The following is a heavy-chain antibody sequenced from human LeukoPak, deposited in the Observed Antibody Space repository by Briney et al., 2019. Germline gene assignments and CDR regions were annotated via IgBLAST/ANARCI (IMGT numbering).Heavy chain of an antibody. D-gene: IGHD5-24*01. Sequence: ASVKVSCKASGYTFTSCGISWVRQAPGQGLEWMGWISAYNGNTNYAQKLQGRVTMTTDTSTSTAYMELRSLRSDDTAVYYCARDQQVEMATIIDYWGQGTLVTVSS. J-gene: IGHJ4*02. CDR2: ISAYNGNT. V-gene: IGHV1-18*01. CDR3: ARDQQVEMATIIDY. CDR1: GYTFTSCG.